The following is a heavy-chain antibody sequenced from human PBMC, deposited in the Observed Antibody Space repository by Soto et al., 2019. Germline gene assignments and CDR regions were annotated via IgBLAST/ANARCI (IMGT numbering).Heavy chain of an antibody. Sequence: EVQVLESGGGLVQPGGSLRLSCAATGFTFSDFAMSWVRQAPGKGLEWVSRIYGGGNGPHYADSVKGRVTISRVNSKNTLYLQMNSLRAEDTAVYYCAKMEGMDPWAYSFDYWGQGTLVTVSS. V-gene: IGHV3-23*01. D-gene: IGHD2-2*03. CDR2: IYGGGNGP. CDR3: AKMEGMDPWAYSFDY. J-gene: IGHJ4*02. CDR1: GFTFSDFA.